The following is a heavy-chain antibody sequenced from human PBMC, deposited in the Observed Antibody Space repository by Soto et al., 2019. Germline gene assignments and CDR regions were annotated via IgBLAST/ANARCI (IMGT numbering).Heavy chain of an antibody. V-gene: IGHV4-34*01. Sequence: SETLSLTCAVYGGSFSGYYWSWIRQPPGKGLEWIGEINHSGSTNYNPSLKSRVTISVDTSKNQFSLKLSSVTAADTAVYYCARVSFFVGIDYWGQGTLVTVSS. CDR1: GGSFSGYY. D-gene: IGHD3-3*02. J-gene: IGHJ4*02. CDR3: ARVSFFVGIDY. CDR2: INHSGST.